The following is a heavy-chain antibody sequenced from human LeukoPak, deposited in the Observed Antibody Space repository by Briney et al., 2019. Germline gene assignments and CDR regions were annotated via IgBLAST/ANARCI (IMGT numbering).Heavy chain of an antibody. CDR2: ISGDGSTT. D-gene: IGHD5-12*01. V-gene: IGHV3-74*01. Sequence: GGSLRLSCAAIGFTSNYWMHWVRQAPGKGLVWVSRISGDGSTTFYADSVEGRFTISRDNSKNTLCLQMNSLRAEDTAVYYCTRGYSGYGNFDCWGQGTLVTVSS. CDR3: TRGYSGYGNFDC. J-gene: IGHJ4*02. CDR1: GFTSNYW.